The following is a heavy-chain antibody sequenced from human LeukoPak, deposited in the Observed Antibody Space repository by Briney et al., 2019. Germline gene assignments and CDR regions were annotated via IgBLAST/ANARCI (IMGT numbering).Heavy chain of an antibody. V-gene: IGHV3-23*01. D-gene: IGHD4-23*01. CDR3: AAGTVVTHRGPRIDY. CDR1: GFTFSSYA. J-gene: IGHJ4*02. CDR2: ISGSGGST. Sequence: PGGSLRLSCAASGFTFSSYAMSWVRQAPGRGLEWVSAISGSGGSTYYADSVKGRFTISRDNSKNTLYLQMNSLRAEDTAVYYCAAGTVVTHRGPRIDYWGQGTLVTVSS.